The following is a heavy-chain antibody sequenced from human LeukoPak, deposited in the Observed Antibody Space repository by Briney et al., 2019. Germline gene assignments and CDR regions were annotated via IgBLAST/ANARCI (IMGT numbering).Heavy chain of an antibody. V-gene: IGHV4-39*01. CDR2: IYYSGST. J-gene: IGHJ4*02. D-gene: IGHD6-13*01. CDR3: ARHLQQLVPYSDY. CDR1: GGSISSSSYY. Sequence: SETLSLTCTVSGGSISSSSYYWGWIRQPPGKGLEWIGSIYYSGSTYYDPSLKSRVTISVDTSKNQFSLKLSSVTAADTAVYYCARHLQQLVPYSDYWGQGTLVTVSS.